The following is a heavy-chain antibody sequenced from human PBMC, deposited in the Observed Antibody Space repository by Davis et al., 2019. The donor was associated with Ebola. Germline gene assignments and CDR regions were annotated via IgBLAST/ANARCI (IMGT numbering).Heavy chain of an antibody. CDR1: GGTFSSYA. Sequence: SVKVSCKASGGTFSSYAISWVRQAPGQGLEWMGGIIPIFGTANYAQKFQGRVTITADESTSTAYMELSSLRSEDTAVYYCARGRYCSSTSCYNGFWAYWGQGTLVTVSS. CDR3: ARGRYCSSTSCYNGFWAY. CDR2: IIPIFGTA. V-gene: IGHV1-69*13. D-gene: IGHD2-2*02. J-gene: IGHJ4*02.